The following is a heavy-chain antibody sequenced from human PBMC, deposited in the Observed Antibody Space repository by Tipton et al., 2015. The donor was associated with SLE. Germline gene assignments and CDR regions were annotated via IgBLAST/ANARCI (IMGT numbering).Heavy chain of an antibody. J-gene: IGHJ3*02. CDR1: GGSISSSSYY. Sequence: GLVKPSETLSLTCTVSGGSISSSSYYWGWIRQPPGKGLEWIGSIYYSGSTYYNPSLKSRVTISVDTSKNQFSLKLSSVTAADTAVYYCARVKAVAGHGNAFDIWGQGTMVTVSS. V-gene: IGHV4-39*01. D-gene: IGHD6-19*01. CDR3: ARVKAVAGHGNAFDI. CDR2: IYYSGST.